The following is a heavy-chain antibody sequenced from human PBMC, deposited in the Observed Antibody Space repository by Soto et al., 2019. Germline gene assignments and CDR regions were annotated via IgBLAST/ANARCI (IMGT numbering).Heavy chain of an antibody. J-gene: IGHJ4*02. CDR3: ARGLCSSTSCYVDY. V-gene: IGHV4-34*01. D-gene: IGHD2-2*01. CDR1: GGSFSGYY. CDR2: INHSGST. Sequence: QVQLQQWGAGLLKPSETLSLTCAVYGGSFSGYYWSWIRQPPGKGLEWIGEINHSGSTNYNTSLKSRVTISVDTSKNQFSLKLSSVTAADTAVYYCARGLCSSTSCYVDYWGQGTLVTVSS.